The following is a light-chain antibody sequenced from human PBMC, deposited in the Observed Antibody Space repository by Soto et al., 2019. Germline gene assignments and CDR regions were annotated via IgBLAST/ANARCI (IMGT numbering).Light chain of an antibody. J-gene: IGKJ1*01. V-gene: IGKV3-15*01. CDR3: LQYNNWPRT. Sequence: EIVMTQSPATLSVSPGERATLSCRASQSVSSNLAGSQQKPCQPPRLLIYGSSTRATGIPARFSGSGSGTEFTLTISILRSEDVAVYYCLQYNNWPRTFGQGTKVEIK. CDR2: GSS. CDR1: QSVSSN.